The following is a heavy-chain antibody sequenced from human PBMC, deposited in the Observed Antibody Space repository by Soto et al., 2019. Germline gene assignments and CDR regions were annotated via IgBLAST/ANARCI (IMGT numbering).Heavy chain of an antibody. Sequence: GGSLRLSCAASGFTFSSYGMHWVRQAPGKGLEWVAVISYDGSNKYYADSVKGRFTISRDNSKNTLYLQMNSLRAEDTAVYYCARDTGALTYYYDSSGGYYGMDVWGQGTTVTVSS. CDR3: ARDTGALTYYYDSSGGYYGMDV. CDR1: GFTFSSYG. D-gene: IGHD3-22*01. CDR2: ISYDGSNK. V-gene: IGHV3-30*03. J-gene: IGHJ6*02.